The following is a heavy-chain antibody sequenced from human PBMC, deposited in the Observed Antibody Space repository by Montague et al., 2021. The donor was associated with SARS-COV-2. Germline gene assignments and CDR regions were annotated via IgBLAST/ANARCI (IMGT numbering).Heavy chain of an antibody. D-gene: IGHD2-15*01. CDR1: GGSISSSSYY. J-gene: IGHJ6*04. V-gene: IGHV4-39*01. CDR3: ATEVVVGHYYYYYVMDA. Sequence: SETLSLTCTVSGGSISSSSYYWGWIRQPPGKGLEWIGSIYYSGSTYYNPSLKSRVTISVDTSKNQFSLKLSSVTAADTAVYYCATEVVVGHYYYYYVMDAWGKGTTVTVSS. CDR2: IYYSGST.